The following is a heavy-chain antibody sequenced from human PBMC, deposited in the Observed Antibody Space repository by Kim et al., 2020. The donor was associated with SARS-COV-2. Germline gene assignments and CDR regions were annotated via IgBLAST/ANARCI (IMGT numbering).Heavy chain of an antibody. V-gene: IGHV4-38-2*02. Sequence: SETLSLTCTVSGYSISSGYYWGWIRQPPGKGLEWIGSIYHSGSTYYNPSLKSRVTISVDTSKNQFSLKLSSVTAADTAVYYCARGMIVVVITPDAFDIWGQGTMVTVSS. CDR2: IYHSGST. CDR1: GYSISSGYY. CDR3: ARGMIVVVITPDAFDI. D-gene: IGHD3-22*01. J-gene: IGHJ3*02.